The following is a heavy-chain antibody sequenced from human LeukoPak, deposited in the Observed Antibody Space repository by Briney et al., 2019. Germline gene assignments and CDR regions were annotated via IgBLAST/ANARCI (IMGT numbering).Heavy chain of an antibody. Sequence: GGSLRLSCAASGFTFDDYGMSWVRQAPGKGLEWVSGINWNGGSTGYADSVKGRFTISRDNAKNSLYLQMNSLRAEDTALYYCVRLKAIEDSSSWDYWGQGTLVTVSS. CDR3: VRLKAIEDSSSWDY. D-gene: IGHD6-6*01. V-gene: IGHV3-20*04. J-gene: IGHJ4*02. CDR1: GFTFDDYG. CDR2: INWNGGST.